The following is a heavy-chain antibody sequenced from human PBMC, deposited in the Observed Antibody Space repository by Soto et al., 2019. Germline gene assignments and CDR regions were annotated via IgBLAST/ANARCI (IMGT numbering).Heavy chain of an antibody. CDR2: ISSSGSTI. D-gene: IGHD3-22*01. CDR3: ARGRYYYDSSGYYFSPGFDP. CDR1: GFTFSSYE. J-gene: IGHJ5*02. Sequence: SVGSLRLSCAASGFTFSSYEMNWVRQAPGKGLEWVSYISSSGSTIYYADSVKGRFTISRDNAKDSLYLQMNSLRAEDTAVYYCARGRYYYDSSGYYFSPGFDPWGQGTLVTV. V-gene: IGHV3-48*03.